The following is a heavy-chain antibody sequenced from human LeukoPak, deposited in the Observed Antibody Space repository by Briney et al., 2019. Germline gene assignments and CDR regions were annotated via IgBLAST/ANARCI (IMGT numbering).Heavy chain of an antibody. V-gene: IGHV3-7*01. D-gene: IGHD3-3*01. CDR2: IKQDGSEK. CDR3: ARMYYDFWSGYRAGLDYFDY. Sequence: PGGSLRLSCAASGFTFSSYWMSWVRQAPGKGLEWVANIKQDGSEKYYVGSVKGRFTISRDNAENSLYLQMNSLRAEDTAVYYCARMYYDFWSGYRAGLDYFDYWGQGTLVTVSS. CDR1: GFTFSSYW. J-gene: IGHJ4*02.